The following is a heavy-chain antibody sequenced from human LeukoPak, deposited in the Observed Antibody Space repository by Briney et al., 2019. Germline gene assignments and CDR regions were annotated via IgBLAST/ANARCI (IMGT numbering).Heavy chain of an antibody. D-gene: IGHD2-15*01. J-gene: IGHJ5*02. Sequence: ASVKVSCKASGYTFTGYYMHWVRQAPGQGLEWMGWINPNSGGTNYAQKFQGRVTMTRDTSTSTAYMELRSLRSDDTAVYYCAAVIVVESFDPWGQGTLVTVSS. CDR2: INPNSGGT. V-gene: IGHV1-2*02. CDR3: AAVIVVESFDP. CDR1: GYTFTGYY.